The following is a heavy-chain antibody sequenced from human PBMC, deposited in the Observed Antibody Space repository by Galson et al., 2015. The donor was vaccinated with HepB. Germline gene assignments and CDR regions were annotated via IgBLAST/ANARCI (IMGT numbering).Heavy chain of an antibody. V-gene: IGHV1-69*13. CDR3: ARGRIDFWSGYYTGGVPYFDY. J-gene: IGHJ4*02. D-gene: IGHD3-3*01. CDR2: IIPIFGTA. CDR1: GGTFSSYA. Sequence: SVRLSCKASGGTFSSYAISWVRQAPGQGLEWMGGIIPIFGTANYAQKFQGRVTITADESTSTAYMELSSLRSEDTAVYYCARGRIDFWSGYYTGGVPYFDYWGQGTLVTVSS.